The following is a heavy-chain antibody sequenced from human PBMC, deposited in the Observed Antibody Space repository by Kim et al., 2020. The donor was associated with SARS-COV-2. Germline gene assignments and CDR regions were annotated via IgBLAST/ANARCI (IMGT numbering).Heavy chain of an antibody. D-gene: IGHD3-10*01. Sequence: ASVKVSCKASGYTFTSYAMHWVRQAPGQRLEWMGWINAGNGNTKYSQKFQGRVTITRDTSASTAYMELSSLRSEDTAVYYCARDGRITMVRGVMALDPWGQGTLVTVSS. CDR2: INAGNGNT. V-gene: IGHV1-3*01. CDR3: ARDGRITMVRGVMALDP. CDR1: GYTFTSYA. J-gene: IGHJ5*02.